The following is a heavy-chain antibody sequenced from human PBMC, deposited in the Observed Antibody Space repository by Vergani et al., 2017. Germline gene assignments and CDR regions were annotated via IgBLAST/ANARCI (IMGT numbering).Heavy chain of an antibody. J-gene: IGHJ3*02. V-gene: IGHV1-3*01. Sequence: QVQLVQSGAEVKKPGASVKVSCKASGYTFTSYAMHWVRQAPGQRLEWMGWINAGNGNTKYSQKFQGRVTITRDTSASTAYMELSSLRSEDTAVYYCARGLWGEQAVDIWGQGTMVTVSS. CDR2: INAGNGNT. D-gene: IGHD3-16*01. CDR1: GYTFTSYA. CDR3: ARGLWGEQAVDI.